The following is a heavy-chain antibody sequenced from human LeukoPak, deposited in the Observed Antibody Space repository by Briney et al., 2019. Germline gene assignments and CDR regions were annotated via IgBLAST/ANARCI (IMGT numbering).Heavy chain of an antibody. CDR1: GFTFSSYE. D-gene: IGHD5-18*01. V-gene: IGHV3-48*03. J-gene: IGHJ4*02. Sequence: GGSLRLSCAASGFTFSSYEMNWVRQAPGKGLEWVSYISSSGSTIHYADSVKGRFTISRDNAKNSLYLQMNSLRAEDTAVYYCRAGGYSYGLPDYWGQGTLVTVSS. CDR3: RAGGYSYGLPDY. CDR2: ISSSGSTI.